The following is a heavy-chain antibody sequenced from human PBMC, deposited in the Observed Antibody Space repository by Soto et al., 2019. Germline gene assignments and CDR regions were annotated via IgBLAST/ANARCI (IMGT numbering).Heavy chain of an antibody. J-gene: IGHJ6*02. Sequence: QVQLVQSGAEVKKPGASVKVSCKASGYTFTGYYMHWARQAPGQGLEWMGWINPNSGGTNYAQKFQGWVTMTRDTSISTAYMELSRLRSDDTAVYYCAREGDYCSGGSCVDYYYYYGMDVWGQGTTVTVSS. CDR2: INPNSGGT. V-gene: IGHV1-2*04. D-gene: IGHD2-15*01. CDR1: GYTFTGYY. CDR3: AREGDYCSGGSCVDYYYYYGMDV.